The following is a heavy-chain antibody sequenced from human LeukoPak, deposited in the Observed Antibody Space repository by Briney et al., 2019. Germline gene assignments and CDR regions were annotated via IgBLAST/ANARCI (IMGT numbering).Heavy chain of an antibody. D-gene: IGHD3-10*01. Sequence: GASVKVSCKASGFTFTGYYLHWVRQAPRQGLEWMGWINPYSGGTNCAQKFQDRVTMTRDTSISTAYMEMSRLRYDDTAVYYCARRGYGSGSYEDYWGQGTLVTVSS. CDR1: GFTFTGYY. CDR2: INPYSGGT. CDR3: ARRGYGSGSYEDY. V-gene: IGHV1-2*02. J-gene: IGHJ4*02.